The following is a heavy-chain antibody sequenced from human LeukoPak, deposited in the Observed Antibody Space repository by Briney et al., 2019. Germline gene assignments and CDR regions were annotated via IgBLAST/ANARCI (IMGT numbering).Heavy chain of an antibody. CDR3: AKVLIAAAGYYYGMDV. CDR2: ISCDGSNK. D-gene: IGHD6-13*01. CDR1: GFTFSSYG. Sequence: GGSLRLSCAASGFTFSSYGMHWVRQAPGKGLEWVAVISCDGSNKYYADSVKGRFTISRDNSKDTLYLQMNSLRAEDTAVYYCAKVLIAAAGYYYGMDVWGQGTTVTVSS. J-gene: IGHJ6*02. V-gene: IGHV3-30*18.